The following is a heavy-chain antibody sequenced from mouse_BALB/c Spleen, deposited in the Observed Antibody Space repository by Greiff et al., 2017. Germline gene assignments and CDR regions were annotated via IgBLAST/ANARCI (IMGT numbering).Heavy chain of an antibody. V-gene: IGHV5-12-1*01. D-gene: IGHD2-4*01. CDR1: GFAFSSYD. J-gene: IGHJ2*01. Sequence: DVMLVESGGGLVKPGGSLKLSCAASGFAFSSYDMSWVRQTPEKRLEWVAYISSGGGSTYYPDTVKGRFTISRDNAKNTLYLQMSSLKSEDTAMYYCARGITPFDYWGQGTTLTVSS. CDR2: ISSGGGST. CDR3: ARGITPFDY.